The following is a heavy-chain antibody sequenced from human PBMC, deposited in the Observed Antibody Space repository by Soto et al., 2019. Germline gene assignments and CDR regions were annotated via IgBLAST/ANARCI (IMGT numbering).Heavy chain of an antibody. CDR2: INHSGST. CDR1: GGPMSNYY. CDR3: ARDRRLITMVRGVSLWFDP. D-gene: IGHD3-10*01. J-gene: IGHJ5*02. Sequence: PSETLSLTCTISGGPMSNYYCSWFRQPPGQGLEWIGEINHSGSTNYNPSLKSRVTISVDTSKNQFSLKLSSVTAADTAVYYCARDRRLITMVRGVSLWFDPWGQGTLVTVSS. V-gene: IGHV4-34*01.